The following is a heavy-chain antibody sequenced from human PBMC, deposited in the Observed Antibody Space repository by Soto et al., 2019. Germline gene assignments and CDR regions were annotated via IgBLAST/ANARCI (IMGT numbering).Heavy chain of an antibody. J-gene: IGHJ5*02. CDR1: GFAFSSFA. CDR2: IKQDGSEK. V-gene: IGHV3-7*03. CDR3: ARGGIAAAGPNWFDP. D-gene: IGHD6-13*01. Sequence: GGSLRLSCAASGFAFSSFAMSWVRQAPGRGLEWVSNIKQDGSEKYYVDSVKGRFTISRDNAKNSLYLQMNSLRAEDTAVYYCARGGIAAAGPNWFDPWGQGTLVTVSS.